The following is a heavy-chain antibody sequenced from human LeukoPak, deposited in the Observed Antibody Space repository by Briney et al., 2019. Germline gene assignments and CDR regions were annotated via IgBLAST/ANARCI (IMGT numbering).Heavy chain of an antibody. CDR1: GYTFTSYY. CDR2: INPKSGGT. CDR3: ARDLSITMVRAPFY. D-gene: IGHD3-10*01. J-gene: IGHJ4*02. V-gene: IGHV1-2*02. Sequence: GASVKVSCEASGYTFTSYYMHWVRQAPGQGLEWMGWINPKSGGTNYAQKFQGRVTMTRDTSISTAFMELRRLRSDDTAVYYCARDLSITMVRAPFYWGPGTPVTVSS.